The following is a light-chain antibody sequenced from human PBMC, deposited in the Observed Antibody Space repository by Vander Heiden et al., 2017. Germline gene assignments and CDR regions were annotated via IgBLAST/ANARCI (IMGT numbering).Light chain of an antibody. Sequence: DIQMTQSPSSLSASVGDRVTITCQASQDISNYLNWYQQKPGKAPKLLIYDASNLETGVPSRFSGSGSGTDFTFTISSLQPEDIATYYGQQYDNLPPIFTFGPGTKVDIK. J-gene: IGKJ3*01. CDR1: QDISNY. V-gene: IGKV1-33*01. CDR2: DAS. CDR3: QQYDNLPPIFT.